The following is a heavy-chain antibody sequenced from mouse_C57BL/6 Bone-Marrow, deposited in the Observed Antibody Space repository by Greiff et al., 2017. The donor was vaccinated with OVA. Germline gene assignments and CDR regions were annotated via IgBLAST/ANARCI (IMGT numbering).Heavy chain of an antibody. CDR2: IHPNSGST. CDR3: ARWSGYWYFDV. J-gene: IGHJ1*03. CDR1: GYTFTSYW. Sequence: VQLQQPGAELVKPGASVKLSCKASGYTFTSYWMHWVKQRPGQGLEWIGMIHPNSGSTNYNEKFKRKATLTVDKSSSTAYMQLSSLTSEDSAVYYCARWSGYWYFDVWGTGTTVTVSS. V-gene: IGHV1-64*01.